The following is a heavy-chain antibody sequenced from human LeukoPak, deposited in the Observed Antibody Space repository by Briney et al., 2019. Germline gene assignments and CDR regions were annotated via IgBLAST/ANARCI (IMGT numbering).Heavy chain of an antibody. D-gene: IGHD3-22*01. CDR2: ISAYNGNT. Sequence: RASVKVSCKASGYTFTSYGISWVQQAPGQGLEWMGWISAYNGNTNYAQKLQGRVTMTTDTSTSTAYMELRSLRSDDTAVYYCARGFYDSSGYSRPTWDYWGQGTLVTVSS. V-gene: IGHV1-18*01. J-gene: IGHJ4*02. CDR3: ARGFYDSSGYSRPTWDY. CDR1: GYTFTSYG.